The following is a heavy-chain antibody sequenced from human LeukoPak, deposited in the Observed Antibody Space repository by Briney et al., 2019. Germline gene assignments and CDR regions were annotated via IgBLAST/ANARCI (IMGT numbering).Heavy chain of an antibody. CDR2: ISYDGSNK. D-gene: IGHD5-18*01. J-gene: IGHJ6*03. V-gene: IGHV3-30-3*01. Sequence: TGGSLRLSCAASGFTFSSYAMHWVRQAPGKGLEWVAVISYDGSNKYYADSVKGRFTISRDNSKNTLYLHMNSLRAEDTAVYYWARDLGVTLTWIQLPPQDYYMDVWGKGTTVTVSS. CDR1: GFTFSSYA. CDR3: ARDLGVTLTWIQLPPQDYYMDV.